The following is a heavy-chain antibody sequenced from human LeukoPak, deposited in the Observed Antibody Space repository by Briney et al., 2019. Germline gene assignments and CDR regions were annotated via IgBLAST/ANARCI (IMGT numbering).Heavy chain of an antibody. V-gene: IGHV4-4*07. CDR3: ARENSGSYREFDY. Sequence: SETLSLTCTVSGGSISSYYWSWIGQPAGKGLEWIGRIYTSGSTNYNPSLKSRVTMSVDTSKNQLSLKLSSVTAADTAVFYCARENSGSYREFDYWGQGTLVTVSS. CDR1: GGSISSYY. J-gene: IGHJ4*02. CDR2: IYTSGST. D-gene: IGHD1-26*01.